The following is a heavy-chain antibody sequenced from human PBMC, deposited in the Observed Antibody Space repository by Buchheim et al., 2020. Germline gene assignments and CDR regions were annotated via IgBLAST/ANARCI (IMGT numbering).Heavy chain of an antibody. Sequence: QVQLVESGGGVVQPGRSLRLSCAASGFTFSSYAMHWVRQAPGKGLEWVAVISYVGSNKYYAHSVKGRFTLSRDNSKNTRSLQMNSLRAEDTAVYYCARFPYCSGGSCGGYWGQGTL. CDR3: ARFPYCSGGSCGGY. D-gene: IGHD2-15*01. V-gene: IGHV3-30-3*01. CDR1: GFTFSSYA. CDR2: ISYVGSNK. J-gene: IGHJ4*02.